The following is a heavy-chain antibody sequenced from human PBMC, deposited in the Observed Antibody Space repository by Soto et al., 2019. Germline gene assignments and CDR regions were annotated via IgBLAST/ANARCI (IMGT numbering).Heavy chain of an antibody. D-gene: IGHD3-22*01. J-gene: IGHJ4*02. CDR1: GFTVSSNY. CDR2: IYSGGST. V-gene: IGHV3-66*01. Sequence: PGGSLRLSCAASGFTVSSNYMSWVRQAPGKGLEWVSVIYSGGSTYYADSVKGRFTISRDNSKNTLYLQMNSLRAEDTAVYYCARDRNYYDSSGPPHWGQGTLVTVSS. CDR3: ARDRNYYDSSGPPH.